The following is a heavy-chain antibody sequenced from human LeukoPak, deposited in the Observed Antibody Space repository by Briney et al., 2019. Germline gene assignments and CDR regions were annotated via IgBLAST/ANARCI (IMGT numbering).Heavy chain of an antibody. V-gene: IGHV3-23*01. CDR1: GFTFGNYA. Sequence: PGGSLRLSCAASGFTFGNYAMSWVRKAPGKGLEWVSAISGTGGSTYYADSVKGRFTVSRDNSKNTLYLQMNSLRAEDAAVYYCATRPAVAGTTNWYFDVWGRGTLVTVSS. J-gene: IGHJ2*01. D-gene: IGHD6-19*01. CDR3: ATRPAVAGTTNWYFDV. CDR2: ISGTGGST.